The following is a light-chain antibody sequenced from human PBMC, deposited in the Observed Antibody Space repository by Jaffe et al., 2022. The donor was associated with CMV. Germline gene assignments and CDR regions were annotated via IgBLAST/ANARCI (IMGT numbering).Light chain of an antibody. V-gene: IGKV3D-20*01. J-gene: IGKJ2*03. CDR3: QQHGTSPYS. CDR1: QSVSRYH. Sequence: EIVLTQSPATLSLSPGERATLSCGASQSVSRYHLAWYQQKAGLAPRLLIYDTVTRATGIPDRFSGSGSGTDFTLTISRLEPEDFAVYYCQQHGTSPYSFGRGTKVEI. CDR2: DTV.